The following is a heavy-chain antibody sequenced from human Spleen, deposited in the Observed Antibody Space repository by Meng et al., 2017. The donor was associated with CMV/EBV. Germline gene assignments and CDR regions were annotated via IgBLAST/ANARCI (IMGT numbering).Heavy chain of an antibody. D-gene: IGHD3-9*01. CDR2: IYYSGST. Sequence: SETLSLTCTVSGGSISSYYWSWIRQPPGKGLEWIGYIYYSGSTNYNPSLKSRVTISVDTSKNQFSLKLSSVTAADTAVYYCARGRWGASIYYFDYWGQGTLVTVSS. CDR1: GGSISSYY. CDR3: ARGRWGASIYYFDY. J-gene: IGHJ4*02. V-gene: IGHV4-59*01.